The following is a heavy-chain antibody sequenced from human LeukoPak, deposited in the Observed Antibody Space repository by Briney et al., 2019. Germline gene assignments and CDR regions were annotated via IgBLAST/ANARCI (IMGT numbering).Heavy chain of an antibody. CDR3: ATGGHYFGS. V-gene: IGHV3-15*01. Sequence: PGGSLRLSCATSGFTFANAWLSWVRQAPGEGLQWVGHIKSQTEGATTDYATPVKGRFTIWRDDSANTLYLQMNGLRTDDTAVYYCATGGHYFGSWGQGTLVTVPS. CDR1: GFTFANAW. CDR2: IKSQTEGATT. J-gene: IGHJ4*02.